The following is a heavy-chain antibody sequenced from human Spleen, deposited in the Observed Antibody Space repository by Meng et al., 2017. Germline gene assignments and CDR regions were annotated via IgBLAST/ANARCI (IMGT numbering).Heavy chain of an antibody. CDR1: GFTFSDYY. V-gene: IGHV3-11*01. D-gene: IGHD3-22*01. Sequence: QVQLVESGGGLVKPGGSLRLSCVASGFTFSDYYMSWIRQAPGKGLEWVSYISSSGSTVDYIDSVKGRFSISRDNAKDSLYLQMNSLRADDTAVYYCARDSSAWAPPGSWGQGTLVTVSS. CDR2: ISSSGSTV. J-gene: IGHJ5*02. CDR3: ARDSSAWAPPGS.